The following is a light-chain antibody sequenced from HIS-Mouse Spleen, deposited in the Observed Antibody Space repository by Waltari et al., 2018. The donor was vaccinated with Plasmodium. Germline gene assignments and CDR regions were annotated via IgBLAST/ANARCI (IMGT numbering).Light chain of an antibody. V-gene: IGLV3-10*01. CDR3: YSTDSSGNHRV. J-gene: IGLJ3*02. Sequence: SYELTQPPSVSVSPGQTARITCSGDALPKKYAYWYQQKSGQAPVQVIDEDSKRPSGIPGRSSGSSSGTMATLTISGAQVEDEADYYCYSTDSSGNHRVFGGGTKLTVL. CDR2: EDS. CDR1: ALPKKY.